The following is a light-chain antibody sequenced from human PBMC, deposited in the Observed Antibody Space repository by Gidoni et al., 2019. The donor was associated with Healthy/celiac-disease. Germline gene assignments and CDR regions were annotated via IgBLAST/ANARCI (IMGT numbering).Light chain of an antibody. CDR3: QQYGSSPLT. J-gene: IGKJ4*01. CDR1: QSVSSSY. Sequence: EIVLTQSPGTLSLSPGERATLSCRASQSVSSSYLSWYQQKPGQAPRLLIYGASSRATGIPDRFSGSESGTDFTLTISRLEPESFAVYYCQQYGSSPLTFXGXTKVEIK. CDR2: GAS. V-gene: IGKV3-20*01.